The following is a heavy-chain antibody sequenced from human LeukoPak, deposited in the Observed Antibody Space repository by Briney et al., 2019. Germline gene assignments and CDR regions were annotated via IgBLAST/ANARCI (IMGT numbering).Heavy chain of an antibody. CDR3: ARAGSYDILTYYYYGMDV. CDR1: GYTFTSYG. J-gene: IGHJ6*02. V-gene: IGHV1-18*01. D-gene: IGHD3-9*01. CDR2: ISAYNGNT. Sequence: ASVKVSCKASGYTFTSYGISWVRQAPGQGLEWMGWISAYNGNTNYAQKLQGRVTMTTDTSTSTGYMELRSLRSDDTAVYYCARAGSYDILTYYYYGMDVWGQGTTVTVSS.